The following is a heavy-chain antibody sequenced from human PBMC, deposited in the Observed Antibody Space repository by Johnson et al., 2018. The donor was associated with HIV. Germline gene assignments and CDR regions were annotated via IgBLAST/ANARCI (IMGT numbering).Heavy chain of an antibody. D-gene: IGHD3-10*01. CDR1: GFTVSSNY. V-gene: IGHV3-53*01. Sequence: VQLVESGGGLIQPGGSLRLSCAASGFTVSSNYMSWVRQAPGKGLEWVSEIYSGGSTYYADSVKGRFIISRDSSKNTLYLQMNSLRVEDTAVYSCARALSRFGVSDAFDVWGQGTMVTVSS. CDR3: ARALSRFGVSDAFDV. CDR2: IYSGGST. J-gene: IGHJ3*01.